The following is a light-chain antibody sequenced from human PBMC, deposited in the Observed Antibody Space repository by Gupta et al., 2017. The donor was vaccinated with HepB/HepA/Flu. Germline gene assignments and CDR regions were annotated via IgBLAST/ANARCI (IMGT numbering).Light chain of an antibody. Sequence: QLVLTRSPSASASLGASVTPTCTLSSGHNSYAIAWHQQQPEKGPRYLMKLNSDGSHSKGDGIPDRFSGSSSGAERYLTISSLQSEDEADYYCQTWGTGIVVFGGGTKLTVL. CDR2: LNSDGSH. J-gene: IGLJ2*01. V-gene: IGLV4-69*01. CDR1: SGHNSYA. CDR3: QTWGTGIVV.